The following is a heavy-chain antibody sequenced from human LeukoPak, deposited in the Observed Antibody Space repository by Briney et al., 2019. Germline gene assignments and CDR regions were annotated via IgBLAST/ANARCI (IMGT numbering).Heavy chain of an antibody. J-gene: IGHJ4*02. CDR1: GYTFTTYG. V-gene: IGHV1-18*01. CDR3: ARDRDGEYYDSSGYDY. CDR2: ISAYNGNT. Sequence: ASVKVSCKASGYTFTTYGISWVRQAPGQGLEWMGWISAYNGNTNYAQKLQGRVTMTTDTSTSTAYMELRSLRSDDTAVYYCARDRDGEYYDSSGYDYWGQGTLVTVSS. D-gene: IGHD3-22*01.